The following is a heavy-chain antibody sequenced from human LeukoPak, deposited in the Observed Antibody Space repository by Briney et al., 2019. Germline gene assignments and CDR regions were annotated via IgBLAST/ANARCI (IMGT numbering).Heavy chain of an antibody. CDR3: ARDESAGDFTRAFDI. V-gene: IGHV3-48*04. CDR2: ISSSSSTI. D-gene: IGHD7-27*01. J-gene: IGHJ3*02. CDR1: GFTFSSYS. Sequence: GSLRLTCAASGFTFSSYSMNWVRQAPGKGLEWVSYISSSSSTIYYADSVKGRFTISRDNAKNSLYLQMNSLRAEDTAVYYCARDESAGDFTRAFDIWGQGTMVTVSS.